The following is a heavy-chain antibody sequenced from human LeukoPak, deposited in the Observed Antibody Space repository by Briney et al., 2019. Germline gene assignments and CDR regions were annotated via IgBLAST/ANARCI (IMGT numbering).Heavy chain of an antibody. J-gene: IGHJ4*02. V-gene: IGHV5-51*01. CDR1: GYSFTSYW. D-gene: IGHD3-22*01. Sequence: GESLKISCKGSGYSFTSYWIGWVRQMPGKGLEWMGIIYPGGSDTRYSPSFQGQVTISADKSISTAYLQWSSLKASDTAMYYCASARSGYYPFFDYWGQGTLVTVSS. CDR3: ASARSGYYPFFDY. CDR2: IYPGGSDT.